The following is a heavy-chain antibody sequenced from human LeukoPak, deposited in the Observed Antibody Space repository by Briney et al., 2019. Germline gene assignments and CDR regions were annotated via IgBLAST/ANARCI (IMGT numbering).Heavy chain of an antibody. CDR2: VSTYNGNT. V-gene: IGHV1-18*01. CDR1: GHNFISYG. Sequence: ASVKVSCKASGHNFISYGVSWVRQAPGQGLKWMGWVSTYNGNTNYAQNLQYRVTMTTDPATSTAYMELTNLRSGDTAVYYCARSGYCSSSSCYRESDGLDFWGQGTMVTVSS. J-gene: IGHJ3*01. CDR3: ARSGYCSSSSCYRESDGLDF. D-gene: IGHD2-2*01.